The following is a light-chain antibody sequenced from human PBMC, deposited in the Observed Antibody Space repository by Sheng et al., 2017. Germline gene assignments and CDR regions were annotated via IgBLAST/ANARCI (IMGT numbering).Light chain of an antibody. CDR2: DVN. J-gene: IGLJ2*01. Sequence: QSALTQPASVSGSLGQTITISCTGTSNDVGAYDFVSWFQKHPGKAPNLILFDVNNRPSGFSDRFSGSKSDNTASLTISGLRSEDEADYYCSSYTTSDTHVVFGGGTKLTVL. CDR1: SNDVGAYDF. V-gene: IGLV2-14*03. CDR3: SSYTTSDTHVV.